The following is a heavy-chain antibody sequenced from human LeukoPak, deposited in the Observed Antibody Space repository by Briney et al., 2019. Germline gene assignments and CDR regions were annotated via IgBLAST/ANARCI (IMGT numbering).Heavy chain of an antibody. J-gene: IGHJ4*02. CDR2: VSHEGSNK. CDR3: ARGYSSSAY. D-gene: IGHD6-6*01. CDR1: GFTFITYG. V-gene: IGHV3-30*03. Sequence: GGSLRLSCAASGFTFITYGMHWVRQAPGKGLEWVAVVSHEGSNKYYPDFVKGRFTISRDNAKNSLYLQMNSLRAEDTAVYYCARGYSSSAYWGQGTLVTVSS.